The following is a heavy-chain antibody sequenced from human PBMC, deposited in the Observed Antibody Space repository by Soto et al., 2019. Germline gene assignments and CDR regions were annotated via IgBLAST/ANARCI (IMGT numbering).Heavy chain of an antibody. D-gene: IGHD3-3*01. CDR2: IYYSVST. V-gene: IGHV4-39*01. Sequence: SQTLSFTCTVSGGSISSRSYYWGWIRQPPGKELEWIGSIYYSVSTYDNPSRKSRVTISVDTSKHQFSLKPSSVTAADTAVYFCERHFGGNWFDPWGQGTLVTVSS. J-gene: IGHJ5*02. CDR1: GGSISSRSYY. CDR3: ERHFGGNWFDP.